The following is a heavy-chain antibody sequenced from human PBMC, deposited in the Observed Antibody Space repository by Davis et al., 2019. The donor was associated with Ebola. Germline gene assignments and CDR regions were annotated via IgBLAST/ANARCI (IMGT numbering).Heavy chain of an antibody. CDR1: GFTFSSYA. CDR2: ISYDGSNK. D-gene: IGHD1-26*01. CDR3: ARLVGATDY. Sequence: GESLKISCAASGFTFSSYAMHWVRQAPGKGLEWVAVISYDGSNKYYADSAKGRFTISRDNSKNTLYLQMNSLRAEDTAVYYCARLVGATDYWGQGTLVTVSS. J-gene: IGHJ4*02. V-gene: IGHV3-30-3*01.